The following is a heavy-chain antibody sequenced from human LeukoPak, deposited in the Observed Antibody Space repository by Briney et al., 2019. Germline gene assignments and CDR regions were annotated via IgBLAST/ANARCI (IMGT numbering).Heavy chain of an antibody. CDR3: ARDPDRSGFDF. Sequence: GGSLRLSCAASGFTFSSYAMSWVRQAPGKGLEWVSAISGSGDSTYYGDSVRGRFTISRDNSKNMVFLHMNSLRVEDTAIYYCARDPDRSGFDFWGQGTLLTVSS. V-gene: IGHV3-23*01. CDR1: GFTFSSYA. J-gene: IGHJ4*02. D-gene: IGHD1-14*01. CDR2: ISGSGDST.